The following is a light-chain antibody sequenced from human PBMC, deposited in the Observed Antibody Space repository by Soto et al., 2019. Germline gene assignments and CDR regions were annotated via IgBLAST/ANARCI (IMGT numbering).Light chain of an antibody. V-gene: IGKV3-20*01. J-gene: IGKJ5*01. CDR1: QSVSSSY. Sequence: EIVLTQSPGTLSLSPGERATLSCRASQSVSSSYLAWYQQKPGQAPRLLIYGASSRATGIPDRFSGSGSGTDFTLTITSLEPEDAAVYYCQQSGSSPLITFGQGTRLEIK. CDR3: QQSGSSPLIT. CDR2: GAS.